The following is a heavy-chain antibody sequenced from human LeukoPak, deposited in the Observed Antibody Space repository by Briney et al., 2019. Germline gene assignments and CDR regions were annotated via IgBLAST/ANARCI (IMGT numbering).Heavy chain of an antibody. D-gene: IGHD6-13*01. J-gene: IGHJ5*02. CDR3: ARVRLYSSSFNWFDT. V-gene: IGHV1-2*02. Sequence: GASVKVSLKASVYTLTGYYMHWVRQAPGQGRAWMGWINPNSGGTNYAQKFQGRVTMTRDTSISTAYMELSRLRSDDTAVYYCARVRLYSSSFNWFDTWGQGTLVTVSS. CDR1: VYTLTGYY. CDR2: INPNSGGT.